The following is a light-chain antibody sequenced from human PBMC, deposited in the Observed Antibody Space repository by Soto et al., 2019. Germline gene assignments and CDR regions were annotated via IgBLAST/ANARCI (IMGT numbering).Light chain of an antibody. J-gene: IGKJ1*01. CDR3: QQYNNWPRT. V-gene: IGKV3D-15*01. Sequence: EIVLTQSPCTLSLYPGERATLSCRASQSVSTNLAWYQQKPGQAPRLLIYDASDRATGIPARFSGSGSGTEFNLTISSLQSEDFAVYCCQQYNNWPRTFGQGTKVDIK. CDR1: QSVSTN. CDR2: DAS.